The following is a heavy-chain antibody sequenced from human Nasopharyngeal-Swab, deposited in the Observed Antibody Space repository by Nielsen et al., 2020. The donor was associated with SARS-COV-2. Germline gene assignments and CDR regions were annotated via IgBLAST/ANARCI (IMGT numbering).Heavy chain of an antibody. D-gene: IGHD6-19*01. J-gene: IGHJ4*02. Sequence: GESLKISCAASGFTFSSYGMHWVRQAPGKGLEWVAGISYDGSNKYYADSVKGRFTISRDNSKNTLYLQMNSLRAEDTAVYYCANAQYSSGLNLGGGQGTLVTVSS. CDR1: GFTFSSYG. CDR3: ANAQYSSGLNLG. CDR2: ISYDGSNK. V-gene: IGHV3-30*18.